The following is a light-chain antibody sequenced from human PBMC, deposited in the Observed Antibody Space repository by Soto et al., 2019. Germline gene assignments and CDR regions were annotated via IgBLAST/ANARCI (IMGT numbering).Light chain of an antibody. V-gene: IGKV3-20*01. CDR2: GAS. CDR3: QQYGSSPRT. Sequence: EIVLTQSPDTLSLSPGERATLSCRASQSVDINLAWYQQKPGQAPRLLMYGASSRATGIPDRFSGGGSGTDFTLTIRTLEPEDFAVYYCQQYGSSPRTFGQGTKVDIK. J-gene: IGKJ1*01. CDR1: QSVDIN.